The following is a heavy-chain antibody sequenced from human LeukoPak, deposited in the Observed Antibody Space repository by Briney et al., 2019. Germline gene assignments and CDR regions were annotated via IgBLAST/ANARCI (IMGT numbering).Heavy chain of an antibody. CDR2: ITPILGIA. Sequence: SVKVSCKASGGTFSSYAISWVRQAPGQGLEWMGRITPILGIANYAQKFQGRVTITADKSTSTAYMELSSLRSEDTAVYYCAGNTVTTSGYWFDPWGQGTLVTVSS. V-gene: IGHV1-69*04. CDR3: AGNTVTTSGYWFDP. CDR1: GGTFSSYA. J-gene: IGHJ5*02. D-gene: IGHD4-17*01.